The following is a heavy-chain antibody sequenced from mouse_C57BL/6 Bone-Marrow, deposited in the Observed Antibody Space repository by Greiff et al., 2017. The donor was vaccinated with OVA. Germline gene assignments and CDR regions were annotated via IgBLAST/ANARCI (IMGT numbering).Heavy chain of an antibody. CDR1: GYTFTSYW. V-gene: IGHV1-69*01. D-gene: IGHD2-14*01. J-gene: IGHJ4*01. Sequence: QVQLQQPGAELVMPGASVKLSCKASGYTFTSYWMHWVKQRPGQGLEWIGEIDPSDSYTKYNQKFKGKSTLTVDKSSSTAYMQLSSLTSEDSAVYYCARERGNLHRGMDYWGQGTSGTVSS. CDR2: IDPSDSYT. CDR3: ARERGNLHRGMDY.